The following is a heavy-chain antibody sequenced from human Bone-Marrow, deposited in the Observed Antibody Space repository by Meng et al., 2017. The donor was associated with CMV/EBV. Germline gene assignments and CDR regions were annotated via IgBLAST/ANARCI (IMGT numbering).Heavy chain of an antibody. CDR3: ARGRLGGAARPRFVDY. V-gene: IGHV4-59*01. Sequence: SETLSLTCPVSGGSISSYYWSWIRQVPGKGLEWIGYVYSSGNTNYNPSVKSRVTISIDTSKSQFSLKLTSVTAADTAVYYCARGRLGGAARPRFVDYWGQGTLVTRAS. CDR1: GGSISSYY. J-gene: IGHJ4*02. D-gene: IGHD6-6*01. CDR2: VYSSGNT.